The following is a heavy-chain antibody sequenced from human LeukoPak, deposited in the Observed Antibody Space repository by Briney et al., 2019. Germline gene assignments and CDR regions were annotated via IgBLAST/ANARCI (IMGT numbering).Heavy chain of an antibody. CDR3: ARELSSGWGANDAFDI. CDR2: IVPIFGTA. V-gene: IGHV1-69*06. D-gene: IGHD6-19*01. Sequence: GASVKLSCKASGATFSSYAISWVRQAPGQRLEWMGGIVPIFGTANYAQKFQGRVTITADKSTSTAYMELSSLRSEDTAVYYCARELSSGWGANDAFDIWGQGTMVTVSS. J-gene: IGHJ3*02. CDR1: GATFSSYA.